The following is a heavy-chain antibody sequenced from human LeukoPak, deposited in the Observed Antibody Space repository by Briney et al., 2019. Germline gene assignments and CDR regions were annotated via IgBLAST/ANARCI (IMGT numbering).Heavy chain of an antibody. CDR1: GFTFGDYA. CDR3: AKPGCSFTNCYINY. J-gene: IGHJ4*02. CDR2: ISWNSGNI. V-gene: IGHV3-9*01. Sequence: GGSLRLSCAASGFTFGDYAMHWVRQAPGRGLEWVSSISWNSGNIVYADSVKGRFTISRDNAKNCLHLQMNSLRPEDTALYYCAKPGCSFTNCYINYWGQGTLVTVSS. D-gene: IGHD2-2*02.